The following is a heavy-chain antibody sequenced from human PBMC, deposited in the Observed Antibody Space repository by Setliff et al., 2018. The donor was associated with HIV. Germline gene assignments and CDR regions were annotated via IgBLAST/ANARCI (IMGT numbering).Heavy chain of an antibody. CDR2: LYYSGST. V-gene: IGHV4-59*08. J-gene: IGHJ4*02. CDR1: GGSISGYY. Sequence: SETLSLTCTVSGGSISGYYWSWIRQPPGKGLEWIGYLYYSGSTNYNPSLKSRVTISVDTSKNQFSLKLSSVTAADTAVYYCARRRDGYNSAPWRNDYWGQGTLVTVSS. D-gene: IGHD5-12*01. CDR3: ARRRDGYNSAPWRNDY.